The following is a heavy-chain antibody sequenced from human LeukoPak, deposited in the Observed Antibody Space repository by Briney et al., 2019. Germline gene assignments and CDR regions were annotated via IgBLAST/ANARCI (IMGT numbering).Heavy chain of an antibody. CDR2: INSDGSST. V-gene: IGHV3-74*01. CDR1: GFNFRNYW. D-gene: IGHD1-1*01. Sequence: PGGSLRLSCAASGFNFRNYWMHWVREAPGQGLGWVSRINSDGSSTSYADSVTGRFTISRENAENTLYLQINSLRAEDTAVYYCATDEAATGRLDYWGQGTLVTDSS. J-gene: IGHJ4*02. CDR3: ATDEAATGRLDY.